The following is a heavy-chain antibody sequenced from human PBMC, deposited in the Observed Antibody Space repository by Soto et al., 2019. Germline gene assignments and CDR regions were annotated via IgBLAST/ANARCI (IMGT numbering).Heavy chain of an antibody. CDR3: ATFPPRGDYVLGSYRNPDY. J-gene: IGHJ4*02. V-gene: IGHV3-23*01. CDR1: GFTFSSYA. Sequence: PGGSLRLSCAASGFTFSSYAMSWVRQAPGKGLEWVSAISGSGGSTYYADSVKGRFTISRDNSKNTLYLQMNSLRAEDTAVYYCATFPPRGDYVLGSYRNPDYWGQGTLVTVSS. D-gene: IGHD3-16*02. CDR2: ISGSGGST.